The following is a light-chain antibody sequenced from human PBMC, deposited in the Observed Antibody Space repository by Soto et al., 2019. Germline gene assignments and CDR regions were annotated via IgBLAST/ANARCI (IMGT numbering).Light chain of an antibody. CDR3: QQYNSYPCT. V-gene: IGKV1-5*03. CDR1: QSISSW. CDR2: RAS. J-gene: IGKJ2*02. Sequence: DIQMTQSPSTLSASVGDRVTITSRASQSISSWLAWYQQKPGKAPKVLIYRASSFESGVPPRFSGSASGTEFTLTISSLQPADFATYYCQQYNSYPCTFGQGTKLEIK.